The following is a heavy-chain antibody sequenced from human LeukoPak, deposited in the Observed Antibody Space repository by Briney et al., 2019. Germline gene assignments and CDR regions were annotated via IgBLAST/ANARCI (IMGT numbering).Heavy chain of an antibody. J-gene: IGHJ3*02. CDR3: ARGFSLGAFDI. Sequence: SETLSLTCTVSGGSISSYYWSWIRQPPGKGLEWIGSIYYSGSTYYNPSPKSRVTISVDTSKNQFSLKLSSVTAADTAVYYCARGFSLGAFDIWGQGTMVTVSS. CDR2: IYYSGST. V-gene: IGHV4-39*07. D-gene: IGHD7-27*01. CDR1: GGSISSYY.